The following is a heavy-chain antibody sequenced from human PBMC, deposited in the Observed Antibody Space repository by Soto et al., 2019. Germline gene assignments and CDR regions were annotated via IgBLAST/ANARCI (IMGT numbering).Heavy chain of an antibody. CDR3: ARHRRFLEWPVFDY. CDR2: IYYSGST. J-gene: IGHJ4*02. D-gene: IGHD3-3*01. CDR1: SGSISSSNW. V-gene: IGHV4-4*02. Sequence: SETLSLTCAVSSGSISSSNWWSWVRQPPGKGLEWIGYIYYSGSTNYNPSLKSRVTISVDTSKNQFSLKLSSVTAADTAVYYCARHRRFLEWPVFDYWGQGTLVTVSS.